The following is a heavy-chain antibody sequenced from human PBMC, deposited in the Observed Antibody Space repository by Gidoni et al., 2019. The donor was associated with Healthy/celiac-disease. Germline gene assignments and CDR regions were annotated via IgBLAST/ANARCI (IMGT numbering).Heavy chain of an antibody. CDR1: ELTFSSYA. J-gene: IGHJ4*02. D-gene: IGHD2-2*01. Sequence: VQLWASVGGLLQPGGSLRLSCAASELTFSSYAMSWVRPAPGKGLEWVSASSGSGCSTYYADCVKGRFTISRDNSKNTLYLQRNSLRAEDTAVYYGAIDRDIVVVPATDYWGQGTLVTVSS. V-gene: IGHV3-23*01. CDR3: AIDRDIVVVPATDY. CDR2: SSGSGCST.